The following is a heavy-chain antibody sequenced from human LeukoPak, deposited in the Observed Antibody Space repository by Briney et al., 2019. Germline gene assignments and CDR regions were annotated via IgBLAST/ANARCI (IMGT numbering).Heavy chain of an antibody. J-gene: IGHJ4*02. CDR3: TTDYGSGSYFSDY. V-gene: IGHV3-15*01. D-gene: IGHD3-10*01. CDR2: IKGKTDGGTR. CDR1: GFTFTNAW. Sequence: PGGSLRLSCAASGFTFTNAWMNWVRQAPGKGLEWVGRIKGKTDGGTRDYAAPVKGRFTISRDDSKESLYLQMTSLKTGDTGVYYCTTDYGSGSYFSDYWGQGTLVTVSS.